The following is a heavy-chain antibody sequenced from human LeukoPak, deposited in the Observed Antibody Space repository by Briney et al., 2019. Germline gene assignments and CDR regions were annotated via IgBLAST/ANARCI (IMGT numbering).Heavy chain of an antibody. J-gene: IGHJ4*02. D-gene: IGHD5-12*01. CDR3: ARDRGVATMDY. CDR2: IDIDGRST. Sequence: GGSLRLSCAASGFTFSSYFMHWVRQVPGKGLVWVSRIDIDGRSTAYADSVKGRFTISRDNPKNTVYLQMNSLRPEDTAVYYCARDRGVATMDYWGQGTLVTVSS. CDR1: GFTFSSYF. V-gene: IGHV3-74*01.